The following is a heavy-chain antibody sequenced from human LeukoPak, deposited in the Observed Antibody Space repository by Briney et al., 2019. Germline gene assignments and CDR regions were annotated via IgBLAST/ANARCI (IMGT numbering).Heavy chain of an antibody. D-gene: IGHD3-10*01. CDR3: ARARDGVYGSGSYYNGPVDY. Sequence: SQTLSLTCTVSGGSISSGDYYWSWIRQPPGKGLEWIGYIYYSGSTYYNPSLKSRVTISVDTSKNQFSLKLSSVTAADTAVYYCARARDGVYGSGSYYNGPVDYWGQGTLVTVSS. CDR1: GGSISSGDYY. J-gene: IGHJ4*02. CDR2: IYYSGST. V-gene: IGHV4-30-4*01.